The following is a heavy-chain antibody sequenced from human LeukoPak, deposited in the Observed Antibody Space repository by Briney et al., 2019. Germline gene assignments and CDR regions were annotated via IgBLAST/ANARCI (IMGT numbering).Heavy chain of an antibody. CDR2: IGASGAVP. Sequence: KPGGSLRLSCAASGFRFDSFSMGWIRQVPGKGLDYIALIGASGAVPYYAESVKGRFTISRDNAKNSVSLQMNSLSADDTAVYYCARSLIVASEDYWGQGTLVTVSS. CDR1: GFRFDSFS. V-gene: IGHV3-11*04. J-gene: IGHJ4*02. D-gene: IGHD3-22*01. CDR3: ARSLIVASEDY.